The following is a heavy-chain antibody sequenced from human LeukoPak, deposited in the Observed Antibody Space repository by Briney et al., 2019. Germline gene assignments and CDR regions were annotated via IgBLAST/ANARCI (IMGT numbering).Heavy chain of an antibody. CDR3: ATDVSGSGKFDY. CDR2: INPNSGGT. V-gene: IGHV1-2*06. D-gene: IGHD3-10*01. CDR1: GYTFTGYY. Sequence: ASVKVSCKASGYTFTGYYMHWVRQAPGQGLEWMGRINPNSGGTNYAQKFQGRVTMTRDTSISTAYMELSSLKSEDTAVYYCATDVSGSGKFDYWGQGTLVTVSS. J-gene: IGHJ4*02.